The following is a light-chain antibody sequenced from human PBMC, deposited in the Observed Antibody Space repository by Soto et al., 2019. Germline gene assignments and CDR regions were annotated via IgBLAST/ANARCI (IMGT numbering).Light chain of an antibody. CDR3: RQYGRSLGFA. Sequence: EIVMTQSPATLSVSPGERATLSCRASQSVSSNLAWYQQKPGQAPRLLIYGASTRATGIPARFSGSGSGTEFTLTISSLQSEDFAVYYCRQYGRSLGFALGGGTKVEIK. CDR2: GAS. J-gene: IGKJ4*01. V-gene: IGKV3-15*01. CDR1: QSVSSN.